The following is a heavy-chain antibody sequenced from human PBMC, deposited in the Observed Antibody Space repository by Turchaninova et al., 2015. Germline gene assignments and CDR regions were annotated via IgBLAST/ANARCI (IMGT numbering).Heavy chain of an antibody. CDR3: ARGLSPRGYSFSKWHFDF. J-gene: IGHJ2*01. D-gene: IGHD5-18*01. CDR2: IIHSGVV. CDR1: HGSFRVYY. V-gene: IGHV4-34*01. Sequence: QAQLRQWGVGLLRSPATLSLTCPVAHGSFRVYYWTLTRQPPGEGLGRIGEIIHSGVVNYNPSLQSRVIISVDTSKNQFSLKLTSVTAADTAVYYCARGLSPRGYSFSKWHFDFWGRGTPVTVSS.